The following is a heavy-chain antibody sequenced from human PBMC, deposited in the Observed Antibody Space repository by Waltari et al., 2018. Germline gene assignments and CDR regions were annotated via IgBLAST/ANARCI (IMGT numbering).Heavy chain of an antibody. CDR1: GFTFSSYS. D-gene: IGHD6-19*01. CDR3: ARGGRGSSGWFPAIY. CDR2: ISSSSSTI. J-gene: IGHJ4*02. Sequence: EVQLVESGGGLVQPGGSLRLSCAASGFTFSSYSMNWVRQAPGKGLEWGSYISSSSSTIYYADSVKGRFTISRDNAKNSLYLQMNSLRAEDTAVYYCARGGRGSSGWFPAIYWGQGTLVTVSS. V-gene: IGHV3-48*01.